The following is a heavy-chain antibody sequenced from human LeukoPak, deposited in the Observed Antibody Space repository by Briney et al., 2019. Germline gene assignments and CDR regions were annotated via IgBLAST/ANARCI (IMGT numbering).Heavy chain of an antibody. CDR2: IYPGDSDT. J-gene: IGHJ4*02. CDR1: GYSFSNYW. Sequence: GESLKISCKGSGYSFSNYWIGWVRQMPGKGLEWMGIIYPGDSDTRYSPSFQGQVTISADKSISTAYLQWGSLKASDTAMYYCARREMATIDYFDYWGQGTLVTVSS. CDR3: ARREMATIDYFDY. D-gene: IGHD5-24*01. V-gene: IGHV5-51*01.